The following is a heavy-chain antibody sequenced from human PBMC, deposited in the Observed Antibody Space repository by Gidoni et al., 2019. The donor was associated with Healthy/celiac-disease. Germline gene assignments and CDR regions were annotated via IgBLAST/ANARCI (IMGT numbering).Heavy chain of an antibody. J-gene: IGHJ3*02. Sequence: EVQLVESAGGLVQPGGSLRPSCAASGFTFSSYWLSCVLRGPGKGLEWVANIKQDGSEKYYVDSVKGRFTISRDNAKNSLYLQMNSLRAEDTAVYYCARDGAGFRGVYDILTGYRVDAFDIWGQGTMVTVSS. CDR2: IKQDGSEK. CDR3: ARDGAGFRGVYDILTGYRVDAFDI. V-gene: IGHV3-7*01. D-gene: IGHD3-9*01. CDR1: GFTFSSYW.